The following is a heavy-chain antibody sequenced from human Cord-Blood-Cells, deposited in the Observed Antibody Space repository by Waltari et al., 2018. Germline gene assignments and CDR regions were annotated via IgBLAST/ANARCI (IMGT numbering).Heavy chain of an antibody. Sequence: QVQLVQSGAEVKKPGSSVKVSCKASGGTFSSSAITWVRQGPGQGLEWMGGIIPIFGTANYAQKFQDRVTITADESTSTAYMELSSLRSEDTAVYYCARALRDDSSGYYGYWGQGTLVTVSS. J-gene: IGHJ4*02. CDR3: ARALRDDSSGYYGY. CDR1: GGTFSSSA. CDR2: IIPIFGTA. V-gene: IGHV1-69*01. D-gene: IGHD3-22*01.